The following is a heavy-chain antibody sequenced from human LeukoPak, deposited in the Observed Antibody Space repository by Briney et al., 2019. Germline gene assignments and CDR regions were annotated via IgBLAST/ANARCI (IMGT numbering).Heavy chain of an antibody. CDR3: ASTLGELSLYLDY. D-gene: IGHD3-16*02. CDR2: VYYSGGT. J-gene: IGHJ4*02. V-gene: IGHV4-59*01. CDR1: GGSSRSYY. Sequence: TSETLSLTCTVSGGSSRSYYWTWIRQPPGKGREWIGCVYYSGGTYYNPSLKSRVTMSLDTSKNQFSLKLSSLTGADTAVYYCASTLGELSLYLDYWGQGTLVTVSS.